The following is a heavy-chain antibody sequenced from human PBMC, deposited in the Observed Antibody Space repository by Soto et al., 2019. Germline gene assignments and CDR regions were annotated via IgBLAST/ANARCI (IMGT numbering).Heavy chain of an antibody. Sequence: SQTLSLTCAISGHSFSRNSAAWNWIRQSTSRSLEWLGRTYYRSKWYNDYAVSVKSRITINPDTSKNQFSLLLNSVTPEDTAVYYCARDRYCSGGSCFSYWYFDLWGRGTLVTVSS. CDR3: ARDRYCSGGSCFSYWYFDL. V-gene: IGHV6-1*01. D-gene: IGHD2-15*01. CDR2: TYYRSKWYN. J-gene: IGHJ2*01. CDR1: GHSFSRNSAA.